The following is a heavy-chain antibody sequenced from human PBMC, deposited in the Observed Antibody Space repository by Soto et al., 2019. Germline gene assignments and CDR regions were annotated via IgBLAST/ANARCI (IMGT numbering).Heavy chain of an antibody. CDR2: IYYSGST. Sequence: ETPSLPCTVSCGSMSRSPYYGGWIRQPPGKGLEWIGSIYYSGSTYYNLFLKSRVTMSVDTSKKQFSLKLSSVTAADTAVYYCARSKFRYDHVWGSYRPNWFDPCGQRTLVTVSS. D-gene: IGHD3-16*02. CDR1: CGSMSRSPYY. CDR3: ARSKFRYDHVWGSYRPNWFDP. J-gene: IGHJ5*02. V-gene: IGHV4-39*01.